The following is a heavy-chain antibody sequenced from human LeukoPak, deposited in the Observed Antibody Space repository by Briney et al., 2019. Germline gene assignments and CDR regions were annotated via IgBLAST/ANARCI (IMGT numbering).Heavy chain of an antibody. J-gene: IGHJ4*02. CDR2: FDPEDGET. D-gene: IGHD3-3*01. V-gene: IGHV1-24*01. CDR1: EYTLTELS. Sequence: ASVKVSCKVSEYTLTELSMHWVRQAPGKGLEWMGGFDPEDGETIYAQKFQGRVTMTEDTSADTAYMELSSLRSEDTAVYYCATNSAIFGVINDYWGQGTLVTVSS. CDR3: ATNSAIFGVINDY.